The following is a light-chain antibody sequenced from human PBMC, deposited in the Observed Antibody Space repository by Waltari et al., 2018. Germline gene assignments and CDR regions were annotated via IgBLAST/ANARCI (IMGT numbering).Light chain of an antibody. CDR2: SAS. CDR1: QSVSSY. V-gene: IGKV3-11*01. Sequence: EIVLTPSPATLSLSPEERATLSCRASQSVSSYLAWYQQMPGQAPRLLIHSASNRATGIPARFSGSGSGTDFTLTISSLEPEDFAVYYCQQRSNWPRTFGQGTKVEIK. CDR3: QQRSNWPRT. J-gene: IGKJ1*01.